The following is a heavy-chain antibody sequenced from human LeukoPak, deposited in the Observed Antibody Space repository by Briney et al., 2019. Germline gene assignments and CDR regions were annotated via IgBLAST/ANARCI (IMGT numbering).Heavy chain of an antibody. CDR1: GFTFSSYA. V-gene: IGHV3-30-3*01. D-gene: IGHD5/OR15-5a*01. CDR2: ISYDGSNK. CDR3: ARGEEMSSMPFDL. Sequence: GGSLRLSCAASGFTFSSYAMHWVRQAPGKGLEWVAVISYDGSNKYYADSVKGRFTISRDNSKNTLYLQMNSLRAEDTAVYYCARGEEMSSMPFDLWGPGAMVTVSS. J-gene: IGHJ3*01.